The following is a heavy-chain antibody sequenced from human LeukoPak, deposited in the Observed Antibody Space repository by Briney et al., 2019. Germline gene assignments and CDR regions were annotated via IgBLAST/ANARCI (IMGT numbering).Heavy chain of an antibody. CDR2: IYSSGST. D-gene: IGHD3-10*01. V-gene: IGHV4-39*01. J-gene: IGHJ4*02. CDR3: VRRTGSGSFYY. Sequence: SETLSLTCTVSGGSISSRSYYWGWIRQPPGKGLEWIGSIYSSGSTYYNPSLKSRVTLSVDTSKNQFSLKLNSVTAADTAVYYCVRRTGSGSFYYWGQGTLVTVSS. CDR1: GGSISSRSYY.